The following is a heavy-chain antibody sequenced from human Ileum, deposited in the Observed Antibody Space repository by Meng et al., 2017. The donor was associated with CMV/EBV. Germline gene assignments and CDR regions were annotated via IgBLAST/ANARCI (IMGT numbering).Heavy chain of an antibody. CDR3: ARGVGWGRFDA. Sequence: GGSLRPSCAASGFSFSDYWMTWVRQAPGKGLEWVASIRPDGSEKKYVDSLRGRFTISRDNAKNSLYLQMNSLRVEDTAMYYCARGVGWGRFDAWGQGTLVTVSS. J-gene: IGHJ5*02. V-gene: IGHV3-7*03. CDR2: IRPDGSEK. D-gene: IGHD6-19*01. CDR1: GFSFSDYW.